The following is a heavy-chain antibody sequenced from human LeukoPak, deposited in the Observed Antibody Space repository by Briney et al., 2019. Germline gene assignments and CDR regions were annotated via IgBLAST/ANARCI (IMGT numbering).Heavy chain of an antibody. CDR3: TRNVHQSAWGYDL. V-gene: IGHV3-7*01. D-gene: IGHD3-10*02. CDR2: INEDGSGR. CDR1: GFSFSNHW. J-gene: IGHJ5*02. Sequence: GGSLRLSCAASGFSFSNHWMAWVRQAPGEGLEWVANINEDGSGRYYVDSVKGRFTISRDNAETSVYLQMNSLRGEDTAVYYCTRNVHQSAWGYDLWGQGILVTVSS.